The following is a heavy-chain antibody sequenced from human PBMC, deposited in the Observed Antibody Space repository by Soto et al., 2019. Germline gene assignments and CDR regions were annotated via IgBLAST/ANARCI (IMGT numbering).Heavy chain of an antibody. CDR3: ARHGEPYSSSFRFYYYMDV. CDR1: GYSFTSYW. J-gene: IGHJ6*03. CDR2: IYPGDSDT. D-gene: IGHD6-6*01. V-gene: IGHV5-51*01. Sequence: GESLKISCKGSGYSFTSYWIGWVRQMPGKGLEWMGIIYPGDSDTRYSPSFQGQVIISADKSISTAYLQWSSLKASDTAMYYCARHGEPYSSSFRFYYYMDVWGKGTTVTVSS.